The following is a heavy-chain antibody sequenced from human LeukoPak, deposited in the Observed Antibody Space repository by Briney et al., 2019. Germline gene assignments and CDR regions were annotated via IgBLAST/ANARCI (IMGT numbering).Heavy chain of an antibody. J-gene: IGHJ5*02. D-gene: IGHD3-10*01. V-gene: IGHV4-34*01. CDR3: ARGFGLLWFGELPTSPEFDP. CDR2: INHSGST. Sequence: GSLRLSCAASGFTFSSYAMSWIRQPPGKGLEWIGEINHSGSTNYNPSLKSRVTISVDTSKNQFSLKLSSVTAADTAVYYCARGFGLLWFGELPTSPEFDPWGQGTLVTVSS. CDR1: GFTFSSYA.